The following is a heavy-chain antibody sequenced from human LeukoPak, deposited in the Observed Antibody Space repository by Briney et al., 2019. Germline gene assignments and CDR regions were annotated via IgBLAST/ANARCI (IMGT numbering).Heavy chain of an antibody. V-gene: IGHV3-23*01. CDR1: GFRFSSYA. CDR2: ISSSGANT. CDR3: AKRDRPCSGDCSAPYYFDY. Sequence: QPGGSLTLSCAASGFRFSSYAMRWVRQAPGKGVEWVSSISSSGANTYFADSVKGRFTIARDNSKNTLYLQMRSLRAEDTAVYYCAKRDRPCSGDCSAPYYFDYWGQGSLVTVSS. D-gene: IGHD2-21*02. J-gene: IGHJ4*02.